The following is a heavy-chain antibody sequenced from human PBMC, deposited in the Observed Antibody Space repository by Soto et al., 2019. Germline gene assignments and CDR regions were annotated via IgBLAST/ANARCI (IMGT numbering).Heavy chain of an antibody. CDR1: GGSISSYY. CDR3: ASWGNWNDDPHFDY. CDR2: IYYSGST. Sequence: QVQLQESGPGLVKPSETLSLTCTVSGGSISSYYWSWIRQPPGKGLEWIGYIYYSGSTNYNPSLKSRVTITVDTSKNQFSLKLSSVTAADTAVYYCASWGNWNDDPHFDYWGQGTQVTVSS. D-gene: IGHD1-1*01. J-gene: IGHJ4*02. V-gene: IGHV4-59*08.